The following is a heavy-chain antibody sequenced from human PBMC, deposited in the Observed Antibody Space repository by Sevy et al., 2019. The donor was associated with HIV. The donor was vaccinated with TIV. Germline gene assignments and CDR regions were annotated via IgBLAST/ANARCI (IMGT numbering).Heavy chain of an antibody. CDR2: IFRSGDVT. CDR1: GFTFTNYA. D-gene: IGHD3-22*01. Sequence: GGSLRLSCAASGFTFTNYAMNWVRQAPGKGLEWVSTIFRSGDVTYYTDSVKGRFTISRDNSKNTLYLQMHSLRAEETDLYYCAGARYDSSGSFDAFDLWGHGTMVTVSS. CDR3: AGARYDSSGSFDAFDL. J-gene: IGHJ3*01. V-gene: IGHV3-23*01.